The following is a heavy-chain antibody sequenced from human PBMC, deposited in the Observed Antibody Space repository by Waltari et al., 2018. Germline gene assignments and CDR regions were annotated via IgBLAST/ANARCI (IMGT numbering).Heavy chain of an antibody. CDR2: INHSGST. D-gene: IGHD2-15*01. CDR1: GGSFSGYY. V-gene: IGHV4-34*01. Sequence: QVQLQQWGAGLLKPSETLSLTCAVYGGSFSGYYGSWIRQPPGKGLEWIGEINHSGSTNYNPSLKSLVTISVDTSKNQFSLKLVSVTAADTAVYYCARGRGYCSGGSCYYYYFDYWGQGTLVTVSS. CDR3: ARGRGYCSGGSCYYYYFDY. J-gene: IGHJ4*02.